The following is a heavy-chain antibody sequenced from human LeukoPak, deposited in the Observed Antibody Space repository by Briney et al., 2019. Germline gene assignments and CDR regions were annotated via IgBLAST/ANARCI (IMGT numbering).Heavy chain of an antibody. D-gene: IGHD3-10*01. V-gene: IGHV3-48*03. CDR2: ISSIGSTI. Sequence: GGSLRLSCGASGFTFRSYEMNWVRQAPGKGLEWVSHISSIGSTIYYADSVKGRFTISRDNAKNTLYLQMNSLRAEDTAVYYCARDRAVKIRGVTIPDYYYYYMDVWGKGTTVTISS. J-gene: IGHJ6*03. CDR1: GFTFRSYE. CDR3: ARDRAVKIRGVTIPDYYYYYMDV.